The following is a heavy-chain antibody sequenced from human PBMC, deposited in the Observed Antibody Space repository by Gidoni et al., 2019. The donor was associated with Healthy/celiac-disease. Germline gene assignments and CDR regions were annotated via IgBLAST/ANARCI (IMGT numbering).Heavy chain of an antibody. Sequence: ELQLVESGGGLVKPGGSLRLSCSASGFTFSDSSMNGVRQAPGKGLEWVSSITSSSSYIYYADSVKGRFTISRDNAKNSLYLQMNSLRAEDTAVYYCARGPKLGIGGTRNYFDYWGQGSLVTVSS. CDR1: GFTFSDSS. V-gene: IGHV3-21*01. J-gene: IGHJ4*02. D-gene: IGHD7-27*01. CDR2: ITSSSSYI. CDR3: ARGPKLGIGGTRNYFDY.